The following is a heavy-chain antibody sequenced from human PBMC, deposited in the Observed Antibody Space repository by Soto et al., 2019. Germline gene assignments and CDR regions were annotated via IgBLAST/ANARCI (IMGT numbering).Heavy chain of an antibody. CDR3: ESRDPGTSVDY. J-gene: IGHJ4*02. D-gene: IGHD1-7*01. Sequence: KPSETLSLTCAVSGGSFTGNNWWTWVRQPPGQGLEWIGEIYRTGSTNYNPSLKSRVTISLDKSENQFSLKVTSLTAADTAVYYCESRDPGTSVDYWGQGTLVTVSS. CDR2: IYRTGST. CDR1: GGSFTGNNW. V-gene: IGHV4-4*02.